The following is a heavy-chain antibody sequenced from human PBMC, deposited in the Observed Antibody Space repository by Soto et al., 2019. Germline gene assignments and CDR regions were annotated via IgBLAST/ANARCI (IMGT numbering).Heavy chain of an antibody. V-gene: IGHV4-34*01. J-gene: IGHJ4*02. CDR2: INHSGST. CDR3: AKSGYSYVGFDY. D-gene: IGHD5-18*01. Sequence: PSETLSLTCAVYGGSFSGYYWSWIRQPPGKGLEWIGEINHSGSTNYNPSLKSRVTISVDTSKNQFSLKLSSVTAADTAVYYCAKSGYSYVGFDYWGQGTLVTVS. CDR1: GGSFSGYY.